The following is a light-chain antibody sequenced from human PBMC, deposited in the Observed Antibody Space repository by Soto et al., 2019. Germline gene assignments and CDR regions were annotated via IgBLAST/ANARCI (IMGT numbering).Light chain of an antibody. CDR2: GNT. V-gene: IGLV1-40*01. CDR1: SSNIGAGYD. CDR3: SSYISSTTVV. Sequence: QSVLTQPPSMSGAPGQGVTISCTGSSSNIGAGYDVHWYQQVPGTAPKLLIYGNTNRPSGVPDRFSASKSGTSASLAISGLQAEDEADYYCSSYISSTTVVFGGGTKLTVL. J-gene: IGLJ2*01.